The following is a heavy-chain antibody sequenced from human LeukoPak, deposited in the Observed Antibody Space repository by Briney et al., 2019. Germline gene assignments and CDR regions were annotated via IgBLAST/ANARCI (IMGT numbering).Heavy chain of an antibody. Sequence: SETMSLTCTVSGGSISSDYLSWIRQPAGKGLEWIGRLYNGGSTTYNPSLKSRITMSVDTSKNQFSLRLTSVTAADTAVYYCARDSGTSGEVKFDPWGQGTRVTVSS. J-gene: IGHJ5*02. CDR3: ARDSGTSGEVKFDP. CDR1: GGSISSDY. D-gene: IGHD3-10*01. V-gene: IGHV4-4*07. CDR2: LYNGGST.